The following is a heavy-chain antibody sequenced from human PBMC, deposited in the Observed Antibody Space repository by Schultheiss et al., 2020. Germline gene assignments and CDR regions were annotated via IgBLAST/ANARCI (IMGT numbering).Heavy chain of an antibody. Sequence: SETLSLTCAVSGGSISSGYYWGWIRQPPGKGLEWIGSIYHSGSTYYNPSLKSRVTISVDTSKNQFSLKLSSVTAADTAMYYCARDVVYACFDYWGQGTLVTVSS. D-gene: IGHD2-8*02. V-gene: IGHV4-38-2*02. CDR2: IYHSGST. CDR3: ARDVVYACFDY. CDR1: GGSISSGYY. J-gene: IGHJ4*02.